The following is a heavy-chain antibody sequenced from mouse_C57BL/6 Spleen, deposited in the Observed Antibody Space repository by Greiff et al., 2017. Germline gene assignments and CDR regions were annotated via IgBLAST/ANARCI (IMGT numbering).Heavy chain of an antibody. D-gene: IGHD3-2*02. V-gene: IGHV1-55*01. CDR3: ARGGTAQATDY. Sequence: QVQLQQPGAELVKPGASVKMSCKASGYTFTSYWITWVKQRPGQGLEWIGDIYPGSGSTNYNEKFKSKATLTVDTSSSPAYMQLSSLTSEDSAVYYCARGGTAQATDYWGQGTTLTVSS. J-gene: IGHJ2*01. CDR2: IYPGSGST. CDR1: GYTFTSYW.